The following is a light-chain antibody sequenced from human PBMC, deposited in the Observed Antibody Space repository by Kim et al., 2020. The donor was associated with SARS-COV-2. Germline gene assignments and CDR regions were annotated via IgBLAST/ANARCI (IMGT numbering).Light chain of an antibody. Sequence: DIQMTQSPSSLSASVGDRVTITCRASHNITRYLNWYQQKPGKAPKLLLYTASSLQSGVPSRVTGSGSETDFTLTISSLQPEEFATYYCQQTYSAPRTFGQGTKVDIK. V-gene: IGKV1-39*01. CDR2: TAS. CDR3: QQTYSAPRT. J-gene: IGKJ1*01. CDR1: HNITRY.